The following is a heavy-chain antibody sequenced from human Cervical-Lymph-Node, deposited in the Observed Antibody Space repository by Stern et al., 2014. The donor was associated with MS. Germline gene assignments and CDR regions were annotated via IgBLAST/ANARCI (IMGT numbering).Heavy chain of an antibody. CDR2: IHYSGSP. V-gene: IGHV4-59*01. CDR3: ARHSTLTSYTAFDY. J-gene: IGHJ4*02. D-gene: IGHD3-16*01. Sequence: QVQLQESGPGLVKPSETLSLTCTVSGGSISSSYWTWIRQPPGKGLEYIGYIHYSGSPNYNPSLKSRVSISVDTSKNQFSLRLTSVPAADTAADYCARHSTLTSYTAFDYWGQGALVTVSS. CDR1: GGSISSSY.